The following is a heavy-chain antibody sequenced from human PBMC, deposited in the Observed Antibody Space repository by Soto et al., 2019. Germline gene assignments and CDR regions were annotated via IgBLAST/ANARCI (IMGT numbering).Heavy chain of an antibody. V-gene: IGHV4-39*01. CDR1: GGSISSSSYY. J-gene: IGHJ6*02. D-gene: IGHD3-10*01. CDR3: ASNLWFGELLYRTTGPADV. CDR2: IYYSGGT. Sequence: SSETLSLTCTVSGGSISSSSYYWGWIRQPPGKGLEWIGSIYYSGGTYYNPSLKSRVTISVDTSKNQFSLKLSSVTAADTAVYYCASNLWFGELLYRTTGPADVWGQGTTVTVSS.